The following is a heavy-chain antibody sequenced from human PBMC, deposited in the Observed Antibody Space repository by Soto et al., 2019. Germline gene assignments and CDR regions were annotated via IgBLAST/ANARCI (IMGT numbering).Heavy chain of an antibody. Sequence: GGSLRLSCAASGITFSSNWMHWVRQAPGKGLVWVSRINGAGSSTNYADSVKGRFTISRDNAKNTLYLQMNSLRAEDTAVYYCARVGQGFWYFDLWGRATLVTVSS. CDR2: INGAGSST. V-gene: IGHV3-74*01. CDR3: ARVGQGFWYFDL. J-gene: IGHJ2*01. CDR1: GITFSSNW.